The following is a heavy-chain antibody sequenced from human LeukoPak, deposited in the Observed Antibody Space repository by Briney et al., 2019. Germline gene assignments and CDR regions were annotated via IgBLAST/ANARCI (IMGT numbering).Heavy chain of an antibody. V-gene: IGHV4-39*07. Sequence: TPSETLSLTCTVSGGSISSSSYYWGWIRQPPGKGLEWIGSIYYSGSTNYNPSLKSRVTISVDTSKNQFSLKLSSVTAADTAVYYCARIEDYGGNSVNYWGQGTLVTVSS. CDR3: ARIEDYGGNSVNY. D-gene: IGHD4-23*01. CDR2: IYYSGST. J-gene: IGHJ4*02. CDR1: GGSISSSSYY.